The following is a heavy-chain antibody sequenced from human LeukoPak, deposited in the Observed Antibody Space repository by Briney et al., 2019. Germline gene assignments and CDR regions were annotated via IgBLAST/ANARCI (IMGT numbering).Heavy chain of an antibody. V-gene: IGHV3-48*01. D-gene: IGHD3-22*01. J-gene: IGHJ4*02. CDR3: ARDRHKYNYDGNGYPPY. Sequence: LTGGSLRLSCAASGFTFSSYSMMWVRQAPGKGLEWVSYISSSSTTIHYADSVKGRFTISRDNAKNSVYLQMNSLRAEDTAVYYCARDRHKYNYDGNGYPPYWGQGTLVTVSS. CDR2: ISSSSTTI. CDR1: GFTFSSYS.